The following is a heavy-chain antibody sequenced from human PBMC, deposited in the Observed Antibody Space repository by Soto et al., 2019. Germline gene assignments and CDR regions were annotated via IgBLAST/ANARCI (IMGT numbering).Heavy chain of an antibody. V-gene: IGHV1-8*01. CDR2: MNPNSGNT. D-gene: IGHD3-16*01. J-gene: IGHJ6*03. Sequence: QVQLVQSGAEVKKPGASVKVSCKASGYTFTSYDINWVRQATGQGLEWMGWMNPNSGNTGYAQKFQGRVTMTRNTSISTAYMELSSLRSEDTAVYYCVRRDYGYYYYYMDVWGKGTTVTVSS. CDR1: GYTFTSYD. CDR3: VRRDYGYYYYYMDV.